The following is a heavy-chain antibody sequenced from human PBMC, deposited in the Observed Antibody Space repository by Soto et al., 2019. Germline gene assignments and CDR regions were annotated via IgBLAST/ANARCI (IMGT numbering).Heavy chain of an antibody. J-gene: IGHJ4*02. D-gene: IGHD1-7*01. CDR1: GFTFANAW. CDR2: VRSKADGGTT. CDR3: RRDWDYPVL. Sequence: LRLSCAASGFTFANAWMSWVRQAPGKGLEWVGRVRSKADGGTTDYAAPVRGRFTISRDDSENTLYLQMNSLKIDDTAVYYCRRDWDYPVLWGQGTLVTVSS. V-gene: IGHV3-15*01.